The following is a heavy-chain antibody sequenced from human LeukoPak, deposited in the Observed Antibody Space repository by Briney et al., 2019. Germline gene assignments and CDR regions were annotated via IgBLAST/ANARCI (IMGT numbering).Heavy chain of an antibody. D-gene: IGHD3-9*01. CDR3: ARALTGSYFDY. CDR2: IYYSGST. Sequence: PSETLSLTCTVSGGSISSGDYYWSWIRQPPGKGLEWIGYIYYSGSTYYNPSLKSRVTISVDTSKNQFSLKLSSVTAADTAVYYCARALTGSYFDYWGQGTLVIVSS. CDR1: GGSISSGDYY. V-gene: IGHV4-30-4*01. J-gene: IGHJ4*02.